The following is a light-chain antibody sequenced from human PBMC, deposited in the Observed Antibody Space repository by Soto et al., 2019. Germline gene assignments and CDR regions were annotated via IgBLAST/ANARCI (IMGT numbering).Light chain of an antibody. Sequence: EIVMTQSPATLSVSPGERASLSCRASQSVGSNLAWYQQTAGQAPRLLIYGASTRATGIPARFSGSGSGTEFTPTISSLQSGDFAVYSCQQYTNWPYTFGQGTKLEIK. CDR2: GAS. V-gene: IGKV3-15*01. CDR1: QSVGSN. CDR3: QQYTNWPYT. J-gene: IGKJ2*01.